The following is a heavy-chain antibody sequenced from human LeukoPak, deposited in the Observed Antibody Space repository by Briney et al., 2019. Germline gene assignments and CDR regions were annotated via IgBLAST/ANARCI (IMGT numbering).Heavy chain of an antibody. Sequence: SETLSLTCTVSGGSISSSSYYWGWIRQPPGKGLEWIGSIYYSGSTYYNPSLKSRVTISVDTSKNQFSLKLSSVTAADTAVYYCATSSFDYPDYWGQGTLVTVSS. D-gene: IGHD3-9*01. J-gene: IGHJ4*02. CDR2: IYYSGST. CDR3: ATSSFDYPDY. CDR1: GGSISSSSYY. V-gene: IGHV4-39*01.